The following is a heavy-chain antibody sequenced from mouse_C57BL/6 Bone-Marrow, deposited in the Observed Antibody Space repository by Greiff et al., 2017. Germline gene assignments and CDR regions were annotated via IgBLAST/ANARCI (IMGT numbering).Heavy chain of an antibody. CDR2: IRLKSDNYAT. CDR3: TGGYGSSYLYYAMDY. D-gene: IGHD1-1*01. CDR1: GFTFSNYW. Sequence: DVMLVESGGGLVQPGGSMKLSCVASGFTFSNYWMNWVRQSPEKGLEWVAQIRLKSDNYATHYAESVKGRFTISRDDYKSSVYLQMNNLRAEDTGIYYCTGGYGSSYLYYAMDYWGQGTSVTVSS. J-gene: IGHJ4*01. V-gene: IGHV6-3*01.